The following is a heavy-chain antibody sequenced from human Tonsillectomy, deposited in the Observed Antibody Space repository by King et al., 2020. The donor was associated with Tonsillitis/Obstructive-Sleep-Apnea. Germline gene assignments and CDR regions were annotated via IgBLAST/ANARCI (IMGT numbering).Heavy chain of an antibody. D-gene: IGHD3-22*01. Sequence: GQLVQSGAEVKKPGESLKISCKGSGYSFTSYWIGWVRQMPGKGLEWMWIIYPGDSDTRYSPSFQGQVTISADKSISTAYLQWSSLKASDTAMYYCARLLGYYDSSGYYYDYYYYYMDVWGKGTTVTVSS. CDR1: GYSFTSYW. J-gene: IGHJ6*03. V-gene: IGHV5-51*01. CDR2: IYPGDSDT. CDR3: ARLLGYYDSSGYYYDYYYYYMDV.